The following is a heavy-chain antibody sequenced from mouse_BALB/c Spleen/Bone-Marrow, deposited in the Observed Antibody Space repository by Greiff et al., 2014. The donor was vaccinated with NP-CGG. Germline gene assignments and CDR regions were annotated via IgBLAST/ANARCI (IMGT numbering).Heavy chain of an antibody. CDR2: INPYNDGT. J-gene: IGHJ2*01. Sequence: EVKLVESGPELVKPGASVKMSCKASGYTFTSYVMHWVKQKPGQGLEWIGYINPYNDGTKYNEKFKGMATLTLDRSSSTAYMELSSLTSEDSAVYYCAKGGNYRYDFDYWGQGTTLAVSS. D-gene: IGHD2-14*01. CDR1: GYTFTSYV. CDR3: AKGGNYRYDFDY. V-gene: IGHV1-14*01.